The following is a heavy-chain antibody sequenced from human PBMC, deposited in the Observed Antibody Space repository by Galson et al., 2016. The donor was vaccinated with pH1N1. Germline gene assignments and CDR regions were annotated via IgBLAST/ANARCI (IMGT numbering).Heavy chain of an antibody. V-gene: IGHV2-70*01. CDR2: IDWDDNK. D-gene: IGHD4-17*01. J-gene: IGHJ4*02. CDR3: AQFLYGDYFGCFDS. CDR1: GFSLSTSGMC. Sequence: PALVKPTQTLTLTCTFSGFSLSTSGMCVSWIRQPPGKALEWLALIDWDDNKYYSTSLKTRLTISKDTSKNPVVLTMTNMDPVDTATYYCAQFLYGDYFGCFDSWGQGTLVTVSS.